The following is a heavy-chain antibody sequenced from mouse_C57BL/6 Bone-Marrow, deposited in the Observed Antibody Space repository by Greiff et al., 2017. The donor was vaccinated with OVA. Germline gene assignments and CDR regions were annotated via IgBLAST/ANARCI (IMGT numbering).Heavy chain of an antibody. CDR1: GFTFSDYY. D-gene: IGHD1-1*01. J-gene: IGHJ3*01. CDR2: INYDGSST. Sequence: DVHLVESEGGLVQPGSSMKLSCTASGFTFSDYYMAWVRQVPEKGLEWVANINYDGSSTYYLDSLKSRFIISRDNAKNILYLQMSSLKSEDTATYYCARAGLRGFAYWGQGTLVTVSA. V-gene: IGHV5-16*01. CDR3: ARAGLRGFAY.